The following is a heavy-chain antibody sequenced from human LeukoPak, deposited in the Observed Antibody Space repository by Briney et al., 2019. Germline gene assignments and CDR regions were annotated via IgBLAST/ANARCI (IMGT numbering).Heavy chain of an antibody. J-gene: IGHJ4*02. Sequence: GGSLRLSCAASGFTVSSNYMSWVRQAPGKGLEWVSGINWNGGSTGYADSVKGRFTISRDNAKNSLYLQMNSLRAEDTALYYCARDVTRYCSSTSCYLSPFDYWGQGTLVTVSS. V-gene: IGHV3-20*04. D-gene: IGHD2-2*01. CDR2: INWNGGST. CDR3: ARDVTRYCSSTSCYLSPFDY. CDR1: GFTVSSNY.